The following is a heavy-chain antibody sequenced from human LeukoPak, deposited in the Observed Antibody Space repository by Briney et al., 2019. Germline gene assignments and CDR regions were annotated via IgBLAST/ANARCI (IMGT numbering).Heavy chain of an antibody. Sequence: SETLSLTCTVSGGSISSYFWSWIRQPPGKGLEWIGYISYRGTTNYNPSLKSRVTISVDTSKNQFFLKLSSVTAADTAVYYCARASETATIVDYWGQGTLVTVSS. CDR3: ARASETATIVDY. D-gene: IGHD5-24*01. CDR1: GGSISSYF. CDR2: ISYRGTT. V-gene: IGHV4-59*01. J-gene: IGHJ4*02.